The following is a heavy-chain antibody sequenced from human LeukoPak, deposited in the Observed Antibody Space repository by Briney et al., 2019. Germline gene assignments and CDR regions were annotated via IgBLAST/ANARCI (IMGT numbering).Heavy chain of an antibody. V-gene: IGHV3-23*01. CDR1: GFTFSSYA. CDR2: ISDSGGTT. D-gene: IGHD2-2*01. CDR3: AKLTRGYCSSTACPNWFDP. J-gene: IGHJ5*02. Sequence: GGSLRLSCAASGFTFSSYAMSWVRHAPGEGLEWVSAISDSGGTTYYADSVKGRFPISRDNSKNTLYLQMNSLRGEDTAVYYCAKLTRGYCSSTACPNWFDPWGQGTLVTVSS.